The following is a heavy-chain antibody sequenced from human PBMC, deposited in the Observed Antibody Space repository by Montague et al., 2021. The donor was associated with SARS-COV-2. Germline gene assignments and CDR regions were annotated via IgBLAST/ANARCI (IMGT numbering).Heavy chain of an antibody. Sequence: SETLSLTCTVSGGSISSISSYWGWLRQPPGKGLEYIGSFYYGGGTHYNPSLKSRVTISVDTSNDQFSLKMISVTAADTAVYVCARLYGSSFDYWGQGTLVTVSS. J-gene: IGHJ4*02. V-gene: IGHV4-39*01. CDR2: FYYGGGT. CDR1: GGSISSISSY. CDR3: ARLYGSSFDY. D-gene: IGHD4-17*01.